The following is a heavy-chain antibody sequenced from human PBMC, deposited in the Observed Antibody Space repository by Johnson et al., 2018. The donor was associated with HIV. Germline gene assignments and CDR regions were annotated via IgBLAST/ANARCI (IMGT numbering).Heavy chain of an antibody. Sequence: VLLVESGGGLVQPGGSLRLSCAASGFTVSSNYMSWVRQAPGKGLEWVSVIYSGGSTYYADSVKGRFTISRDNSKNTLYLQMNSLRAEDTAVYYCVTLVVAPPFDIWGQGTMVTVSS. CDR2: IYSGGST. V-gene: IGHV3-66*01. J-gene: IGHJ3*02. CDR3: VTLVVAPPFDI. CDR1: GFTVSSNY. D-gene: IGHD2-15*01.